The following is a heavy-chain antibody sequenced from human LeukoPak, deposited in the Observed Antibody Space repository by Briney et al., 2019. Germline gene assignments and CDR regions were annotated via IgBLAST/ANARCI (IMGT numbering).Heavy chain of an antibody. J-gene: IGHJ4*02. Sequence: GRSLRLSCAASGFTFSSYAMHWVRQAPGKGVEWVAVISYDGSNKYYADSVKGRFTISRDNSKNTLYLQMNSLRAEDTAVYYCARDRGDSSGYYYGIFDYWGQGTLVTVSS. D-gene: IGHD3-22*01. CDR2: ISYDGSNK. CDR1: GFTFSSYA. V-gene: IGHV3-30-3*01. CDR3: ARDRGDSSGYYYGIFDY.